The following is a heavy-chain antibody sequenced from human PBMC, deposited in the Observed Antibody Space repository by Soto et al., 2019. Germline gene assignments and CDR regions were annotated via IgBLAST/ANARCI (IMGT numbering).Heavy chain of an antibody. D-gene: IGHD3-16*02. CDR1: GYTFTSYG. J-gene: IGHJ6*02. CDR3: ARDDMITFGGVIVRGFGMDV. V-gene: IGHV1-18*01. CDR2: ISAYNGNT. Sequence: QVQLVQSGAEVKKPGASVKVSCTASGYTFTSYGISWVRQAPGQGLEWMGWISAYNGNTNYAQKLQGRVTMTTDTSTSTAYMELRSLRSDDTAVYYCARDDMITFGGVIVRGFGMDVWGQGTTVTVSS.